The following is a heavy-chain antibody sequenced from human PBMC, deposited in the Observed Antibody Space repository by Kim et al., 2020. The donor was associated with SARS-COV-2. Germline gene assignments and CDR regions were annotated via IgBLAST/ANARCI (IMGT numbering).Heavy chain of an antibody. D-gene: IGHD5-12*01. CDR3: TTETVATIHGRPR. V-gene: IGHV3-15*01. J-gene: IGHJ4*02. Sequence: YAAPVKGRFTISRDDSKNTLYLQMNSLKTEDTAVYYCTTETVATIHGRPRWGQGTLVTVSS.